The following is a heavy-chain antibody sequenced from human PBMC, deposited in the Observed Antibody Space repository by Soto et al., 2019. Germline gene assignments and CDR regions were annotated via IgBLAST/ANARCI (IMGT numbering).Heavy chain of an antibody. V-gene: IGHV4-30-4*01. Sequence: SETLSLTCTFSGGSISSGDYYLSWIRQPPGKGLEWIGYIYYSGSTYYNPSLKSRVAISVDTSKNQFSLKLSSVTAADTAVYYCARERPDGARLDPWGQGTLVTVSS. CDR3: ARERPDGARLDP. CDR2: IYYSGST. D-gene: IGHD6-6*01. J-gene: IGHJ5*02. CDR1: GGSISSGDYY.